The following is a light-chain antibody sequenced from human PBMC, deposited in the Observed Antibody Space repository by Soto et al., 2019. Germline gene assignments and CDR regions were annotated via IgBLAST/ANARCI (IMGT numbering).Light chain of an antibody. J-gene: IGKJ5*01. CDR3: QQYNNWPPIA. CDR1: QSVSSQ. CDR2: GAY. V-gene: IGKV3-15*01. Sequence: VVTQSPATLSLSPGASATLSCRASQSVSSQIAWYQQRPGQAPRLLVSGAYIRATGIPVRFSGSGSGTNFTLTISSLQSEDFAIYYCQQYNNWPPIACGQGTRLEIK.